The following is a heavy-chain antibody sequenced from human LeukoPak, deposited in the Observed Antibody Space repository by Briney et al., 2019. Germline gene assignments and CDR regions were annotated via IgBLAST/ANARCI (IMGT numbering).Heavy chain of an antibody. D-gene: IGHD4-17*01. CDR2: INHSGST. Sequence: PSEILSLTCAVYGGSFSGYYWSWIRQPPGKGLEWIGEINHSGSTNYNPSLKSRVTISVDTSKNQFSLKLSSVTAADTAVYYCARAGLNGDVDYWGQGTLVTVSS. J-gene: IGHJ4*02. CDR1: GGSFSGYY. V-gene: IGHV4-34*01. CDR3: ARAGLNGDVDY.